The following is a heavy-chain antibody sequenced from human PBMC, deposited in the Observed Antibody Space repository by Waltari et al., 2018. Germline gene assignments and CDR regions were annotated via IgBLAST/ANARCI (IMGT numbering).Heavy chain of an antibody. D-gene: IGHD6-19*01. CDR3: ASVTGYSSGWQAFDI. CDR2: IKQDGSEK. J-gene: IGHJ3*02. V-gene: IGHV3-7*01. Sequence: EVQLVESGGGLVQPGGSLRLSCAASGFTFSSYWMSWVRQAPGKGLEWVANIKQDGSEKYYVPSVKGRCTITRDNAKNSLYLQMNSLRAEDTAVYYCASVTGYSSGWQAFDIWGQGTMVTVSS. CDR1: GFTFSSYW.